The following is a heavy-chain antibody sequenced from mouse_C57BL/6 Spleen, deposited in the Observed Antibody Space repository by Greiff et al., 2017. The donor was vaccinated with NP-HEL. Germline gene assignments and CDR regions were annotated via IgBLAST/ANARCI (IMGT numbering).Heavy chain of an antibody. CDR2: IDPETGGT. J-gene: IGHJ2*01. CDR1: GYTFTDYE. D-gene: IGHD1-1*01. V-gene: IGHV1-15*01. Sequence: VQLQQSGAELVRPGASVTLSCKASGYTFTDYEMHWVKQTPVHGLEWIGAIDPETGGTAYNQKFKGKAILTADKSSSTAYMELRSLTSEDSAVYYCTREEGTVVADDYWGQGTTLTVSS. CDR3: TREEGTVVADDY.